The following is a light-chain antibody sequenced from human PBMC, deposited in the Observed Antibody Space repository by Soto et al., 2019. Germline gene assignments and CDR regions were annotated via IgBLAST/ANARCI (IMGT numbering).Light chain of an antibody. Sequence: SSELTQPSSVSVSPGQTARITCSGDVLAKKFARWFQQKPGQAPVLVIYKDTERPSGIPERFSGFSSGTTVTLTISGAQVEDEADYYCYSAADNNAVFGGGTQLTVL. CDR2: KDT. V-gene: IGLV3-27*01. CDR3: YSAADNNAV. CDR1: VLAKKF. J-gene: IGLJ7*01.